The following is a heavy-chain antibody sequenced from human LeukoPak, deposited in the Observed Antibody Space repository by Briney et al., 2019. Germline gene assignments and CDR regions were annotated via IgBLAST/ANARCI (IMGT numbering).Heavy chain of an antibody. CDR3: AGVDYYGSGRGEAFDY. Sequence: SETLSLTCTVSGGSISSGDYYWSWIRQPPGKGLEWIGYIYYSGSTYYNPSLKSRVTISVDTSKNQFSLKLSSVTAADTAVYYCAGVDYYGSGRGEAFDYWGQGNLVTVSS. V-gene: IGHV4-30-4*01. CDR1: GGSISSGDYY. D-gene: IGHD3-10*01. J-gene: IGHJ4*02. CDR2: IYYSGST.